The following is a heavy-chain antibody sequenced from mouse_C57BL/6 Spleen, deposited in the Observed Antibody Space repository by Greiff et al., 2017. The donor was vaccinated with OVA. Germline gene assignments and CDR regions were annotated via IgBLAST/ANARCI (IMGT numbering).Heavy chain of an antibody. CDR2: IYPGDGDT. J-gene: IGHJ4*01. CDR3: AREHYDGSSYHYAMDY. Sequence: VKLQESGPELVKPGASVKISCKASGYAFSSSWMNWVKQRPGKGLEWIGRIYPGDGDTNYNGKFKGKATLTADKSSSTAYVQLSSLTSEDSAVYFCAREHYDGSSYHYAMDYWGQGTSVTVSS. D-gene: IGHD1-1*01. V-gene: IGHV1-82*01. CDR1: GYAFSSSW.